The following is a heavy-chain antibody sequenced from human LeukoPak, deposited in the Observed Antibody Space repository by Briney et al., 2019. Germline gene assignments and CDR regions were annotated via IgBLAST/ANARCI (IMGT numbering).Heavy chain of an antibody. CDR2: ISSSGSTI. CDR3: AYSGSYTEAFDI. D-gene: IGHD1-26*01. J-gene: IGHJ3*02. CDR1: GFTFSSYE. Sequence: PGGSLRLSCAASGFTFSSYEMNWVRQAPGKGLEWVSYISSSGSTIYYADSVKGRFTISRDNSKNTLYLQMNSLRAEDTAVYYCAYSGSYTEAFDIWGQGTMVTVSS. V-gene: IGHV3-48*03.